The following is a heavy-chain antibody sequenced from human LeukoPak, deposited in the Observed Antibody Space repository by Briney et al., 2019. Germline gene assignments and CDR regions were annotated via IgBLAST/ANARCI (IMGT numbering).Heavy chain of an antibody. CDR2: IIPIFGTA. CDR1: GGTFSSYA. CDR3: ARTTVVAKYFDY. D-gene: IGHD4-23*01. J-gene: IGHJ4*02. Sequence: ASVKVSCKASGGTFSSYAISWVRQAPGQGLEWMGGIIPIFGTANYAQKFQGRVTITADESTSTAYMELSSLRSEDTAVYYCARTTVVAKYFDYWGQGTLVTVSS. V-gene: IGHV1-69*13.